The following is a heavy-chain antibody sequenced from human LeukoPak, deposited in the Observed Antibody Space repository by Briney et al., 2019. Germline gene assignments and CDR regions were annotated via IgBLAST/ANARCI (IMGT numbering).Heavy chain of an antibody. CDR2: ISGSGGST. V-gene: IGHV3-23*01. CDR1: GFTFSSYG. D-gene: IGHD6-13*01. Sequence: AGGTLRLSCAASGFTFSSYGMSWVRQAPGKGLEWVSAISGSGGSTYYADSVKGRFTISRDNSKNTLYLQMNSLRAEDTAVYYCAKSLQQLVLGWFDPWGQGTLVTVSS. J-gene: IGHJ5*02. CDR3: AKSLQQLVLGWFDP.